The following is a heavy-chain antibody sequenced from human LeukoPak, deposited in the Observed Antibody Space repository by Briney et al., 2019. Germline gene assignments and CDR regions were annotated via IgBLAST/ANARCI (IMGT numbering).Heavy chain of an antibody. J-gene: IGHJ4*02. Sequence: SETQSLTCAVYGGSFSGYYWSWIRQPPGKGLEWIGEINHSGSTNYNPSLKSRVTISVDTSKNQFSLKLSSVTAADTAVYYCARGHSYGSSFDYWGQGTLVTVSS. CDR1: GGSFSGYY. D-gene: IGHD5-18*01. CDR3: ARGHSYGSSFDY. CDR2: INHSGST. V-gene: IGHV4-34*01.